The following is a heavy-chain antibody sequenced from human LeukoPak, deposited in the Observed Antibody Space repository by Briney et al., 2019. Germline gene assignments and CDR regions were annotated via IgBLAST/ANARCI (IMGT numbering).Heavy chain of an antibody. Sequence: SETLSLTCSISGVSISRSFYYWGWIRQPPGKRLEWIGNIYYTGSTYYNPSLKSRVSMSVDTSNNQFSLNLISVTAADTAVYFCARRPNLPADLGVYWRFDIWGQGRRVTVSS. J-gene: IGHJ3*02. CDR2: IYYTGST. CDR3: ARRPNLPADLGVYWRFDI. D-gene: IGHD5/OR15-5a*01. CDR1: GVSISRSFYY. V-gene: IGHV4-39*01.